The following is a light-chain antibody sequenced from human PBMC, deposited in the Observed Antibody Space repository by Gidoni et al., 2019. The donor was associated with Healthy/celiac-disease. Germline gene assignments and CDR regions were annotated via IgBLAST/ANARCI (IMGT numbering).Light chain of an antibody. Sequence: EIVLTQSPDTLSLSPGERATLSCRASQSVSSSYLAWYQQKPGKAPRLLIYGASSRATGIPDRFSGSGSGTDFTLTISRLEPEDFAVYYCQQYGSSPLTCGGGTKVEIK. J-gene: IGKJ4*01. V-gene: IGKV3-20*01. CDR2: GAS. CDR1: QSVSSSY. CDR3: QQYGSSPLT.